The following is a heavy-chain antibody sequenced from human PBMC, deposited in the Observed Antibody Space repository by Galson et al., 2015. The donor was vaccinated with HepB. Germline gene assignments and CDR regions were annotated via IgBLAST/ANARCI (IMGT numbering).Heavy chain of an antibody. Sequence: ETLSLTCTVSGESISTYYWTWIRQPAGKGLEWIGRIYSPWTTSYNPSLKSRVSMPLDTSRNQFSLQLSSVTAADTAVYYCARTYDSSGFFYYFDYWGQGALVTVSS. CDR2: IYSPWTT. D-gene: IGHD3-22*01. CDR3: ARTYDSSGFFYYFDY. J-gene: IGHJ4*02. CDR1: GESISTYY. V-gene: IGHV4-4*07.